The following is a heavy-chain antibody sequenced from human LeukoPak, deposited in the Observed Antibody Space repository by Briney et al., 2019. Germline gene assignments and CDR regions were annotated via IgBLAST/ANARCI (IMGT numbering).Heavy chain of an antibody. CDR2: IIPIFGTA. CDR1: GGTFSSYA. D-gene: IGHD2-8*01. CDR3: AREVRMLYYYYMDV. Sequence: SVKVSCKASGGTFSSYAISWVRQAPGQGLEWMGGIIPIFGTANYAQKFQGRVTITADKSTSTAYMELSSLRSEDTAVYYCAREVRMLYYYYMDVWGKGTTVTVSS. V-gene: IGHV1-69*06. J-gene: IGHJ6*03.